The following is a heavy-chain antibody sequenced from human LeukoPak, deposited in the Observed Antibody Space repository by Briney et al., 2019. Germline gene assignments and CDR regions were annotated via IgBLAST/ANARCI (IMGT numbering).Heavy chain of an antibody. V-gene: IGHV3-66*01. CDR3: ARAEGRRSRGNWFDP. CDR2: IYSGGST. CDR1: GFTVSSDY. Sequence: GGSLRLSCAASGFTVSSDYMSWVRQAPGKGLEWVSIIYSGGSTYYGDSVKGRFTNSRDNSKNTLYLQMNSLRADDTAVYYCARAEGRRSRGNWFDPWGQGTLVTVSS. D-gene: IGHD3-10*01. J-gene: IGHJ5*02.